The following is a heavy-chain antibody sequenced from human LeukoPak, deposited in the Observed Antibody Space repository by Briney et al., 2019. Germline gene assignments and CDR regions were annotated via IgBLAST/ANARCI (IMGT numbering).Heavy chain of an antibody. V-gene: IGHV3-7*01. CDR3: TSLSSSYGMDV. Sequence: GGSLRLSCAASGFGFSTSWMSWVRQAPGKGLEWVANIKQDGSEKYYVDSVKGRFTISRDNAKNSVYLQMNSLRDEDTAVYYCTSLSSSYGMDVWGQGTTATVSS. D-gene: IGHD2/OR15-2a*01. CDR1: GFGFSTSW. CDR2: IKQDGSEK. J-gene: IGHJ6*02.